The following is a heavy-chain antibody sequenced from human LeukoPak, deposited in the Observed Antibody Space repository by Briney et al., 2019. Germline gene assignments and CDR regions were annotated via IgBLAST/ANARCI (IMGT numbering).Heavy chain of an antibody. CDR1: GFTVSSNY. V-gene: IGHV3-53*01. CDR2: IYSGGST. J-gene: IGHJ6*03. Sequence: GGSLRLSCAASGFTVSSNYMSWVRQAPGKGLEWVSIIYSGGSTFYADSVKGRFTISRDNSKNTLYLQMNSLRVEDTAVYYCAKDTHYGSGGAMDVWGKGTTVTISS. D-gene: IGHD3-10*01. CDR3: AKDTHYGSGGAMDV.